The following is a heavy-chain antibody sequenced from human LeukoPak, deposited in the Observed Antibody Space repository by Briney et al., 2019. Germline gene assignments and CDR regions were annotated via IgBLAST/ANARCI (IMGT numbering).Heavy chain of an antibody. J-gene: IGHJ6*04. CDR3: ASVRREIGAMVAYYYYGMDV. V-gene: IGHV1-69*01. CDR1: GGTFSSYA. D-gene: IGHD5-18*01. CDR2: IIPIFGTA. Sequence: PGSSVKVSCKASGGTFSSYAISWVRQAPGQGLEWMGGIIPIFGTANYAQKFQGRVTITADESTSTAYMELSSLRSEDTAVYYCASVRREIGAMVAYYYYGMDVWGKRTTVTVSS.